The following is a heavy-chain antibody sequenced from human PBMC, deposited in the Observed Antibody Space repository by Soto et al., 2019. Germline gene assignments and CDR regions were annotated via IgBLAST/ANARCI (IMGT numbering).Heavy chain of an antibody. V-gene: IGHV3-23*01. Sequence: PGGSLRLSCAASGFTFSNYAMNWVRQAPGKGLEWVSAISGSGGSTYYADSVQGRFTVSRDSSKSTLYLQMNSLRAEDTAVYYCAKDTFCGIAVAGEALHAYSGQGTLVLVSS. J-gene: IGHJ1*01. CDR1: GFTFSNYA. CDR3: AKDTFCGIAVAGEALHAY. CDR2: ISGSGGST. D-gene: IGHD6-19*01.